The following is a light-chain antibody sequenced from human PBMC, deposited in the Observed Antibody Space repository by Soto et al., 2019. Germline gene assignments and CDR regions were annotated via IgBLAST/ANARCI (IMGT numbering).Light chain of an antibody. V-gene: IGKV3-20*01. CDR3: QQYGSSALT. Sequence: IVLTHSPGTLYLSAWERSTLSSSASQSVSSSYLAWYQQKPGQAPRLLIYSTSSRATGIPDRFSGSGSGTDFILTISRLEPEDFVLYYCQQYGSSALTFGGGTKVDNK. CDR1: QSVSSSY. CDR2: STS. J-gene: IGKJ4*01.